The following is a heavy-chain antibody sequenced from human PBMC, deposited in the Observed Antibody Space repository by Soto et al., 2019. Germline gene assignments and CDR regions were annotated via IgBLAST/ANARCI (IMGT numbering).Heavy chain of an antibody. CDR2: ISYDGINE. CDR3: ARDRLRLGELSLIGYFDY. CDR1: GFTFTSYA. Sequence: QVQLVESGGSVVQPGRSLRLSCEASGFTFTSYAMHWVRQAPGKGLEWVAVISYDGINEYYPDSVKGRFTISRDNSKNTLVLQMSSLRVEDTAVYYCARDRLRLGELSLIGYFDYWGQGTLVTVSS. D-gene: IGHD3-16*02. V-gene: IGHV3-30*15. J-gene: IGHJ4*02.